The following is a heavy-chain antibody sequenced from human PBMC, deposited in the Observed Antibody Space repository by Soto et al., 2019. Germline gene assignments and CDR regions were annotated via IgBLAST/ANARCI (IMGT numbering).Heavy chain of an antibody. V-gene: IGHV4-34*01. D-gene: IGHD2-8*02. CDR2: INHRGST. Sequence: QVQLQQWGAGLLKPSETLSLTCAVYGGSFSGYYWTWIRQPPGTGLEWIGEINHRGSTNYNPTLKSRVTRSVDTSKNQFSLKLTSVTAADTAVYYCARDKITGLFDYWGQGTLVTVSS. CDR1: GGSFSGYY. J-gene: IGHJ4*02. CDR3: ARDKITGLFDY.